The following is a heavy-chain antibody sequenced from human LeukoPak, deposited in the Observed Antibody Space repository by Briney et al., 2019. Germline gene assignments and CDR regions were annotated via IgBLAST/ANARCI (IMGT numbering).Heavy chain of an antibody. D-gene: IGHD6-19*01. CDR3: ARDQLGSGWYFGAY. CDR1: GFTFSSYW. J-gene: IGHJ4*02. Sequence: GGSMTLSCAASGFTFSSYWMSWVRQAPGKGLEWVANIKQDGSEKYYVDSVKGRFTISRDNAKNSLYLQMNSLRAEDTAVYYCARDQLGSGWYFGAYWGQGTLVTVSS. CDR2: IKQDGSEK. V-gene: IGHV3-7*01.